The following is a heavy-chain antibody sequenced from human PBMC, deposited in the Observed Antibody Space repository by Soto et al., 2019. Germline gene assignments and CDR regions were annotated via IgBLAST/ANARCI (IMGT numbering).Heavy chain of an antibody. V-gene: IGHV5-51*01. D-gene: IGHD2-15*01. CDR2: IYPGDSDT. J-gene: IGHJ5*02. Sequence: PGESLKISCKGSGYSFTSYWIGWVRQMPGKGLEWMGIIYPGDSDTRYSPSFQGQVTISADKSISTAYLQWSSLKASDTAMYYCARRGYCSGGSCYFGPWFDPWGQGTLVTVSS. CDR1: GYSFTSYW. CDR3: ARRGYCSGGSCYFGPWFDP.